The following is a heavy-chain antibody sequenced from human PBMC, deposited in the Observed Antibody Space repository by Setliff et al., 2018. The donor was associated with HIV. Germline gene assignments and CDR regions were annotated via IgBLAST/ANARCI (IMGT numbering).Heavy chain of an antibody. Sequence: PSETLSLTCAVSGYSISSGYYWGWIRQPPGKGLEWIGYIYYSGSTKHNPSLKSRVTISLDTSKNQFSLKVTSVTAADTAVYYCARGSDYIWGNYRFPFDYWGQGTLVTVSS. CDR2: IYYSGST. V-gene: IGHV4-38-2*01. CDR1: GYSISSGYY. D-gene: IGHD3-16*02. J-gene: IGHJ4*02. CDR3: ARGSDYIWGNYRFPFDY.